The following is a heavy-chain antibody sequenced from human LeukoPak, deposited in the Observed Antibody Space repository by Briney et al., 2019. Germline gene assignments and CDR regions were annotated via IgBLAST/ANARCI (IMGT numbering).Heavy chain of an antibody. CDR1: GFTFSSYS. J-gene: IGHJ4*02. CDR3: ARGALDFDY. V-gene: IGHV3-48*02. Sequence: PGGSLRLSCAASGFTFSSYSMNWVRQAPGKGLEWVSYISSRSSTIYYADSVQGRFTISRDNAKNSLFLQMDSLREEDTDVYYCARGALDFDYWGQGPLVTVSS. CDR2: ISSRSSTI.